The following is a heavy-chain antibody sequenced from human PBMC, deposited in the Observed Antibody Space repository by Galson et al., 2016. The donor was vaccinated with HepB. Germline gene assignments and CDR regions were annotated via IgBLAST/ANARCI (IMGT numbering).Heavy chain of an antibody. Sequence: SLRLSCAASGFTLSSHGMHWVRQAPGKGLEWVAHTWYDESYKYYPDSVKGRFTISRDDSKNTVSLQMDSLRVEDTAVYYCARGRRGSGYGDYYHYGMDVWGRGTTVTISS. V-gene: IGHV3-33*01. CDR3: ARGRRGSGYGDYYHYGMDV. D-gene: IGHD5-18*01. CDR2: TWYDESYK. CDR1: GFTLSSHG. J-gene: IGHJ6*02.